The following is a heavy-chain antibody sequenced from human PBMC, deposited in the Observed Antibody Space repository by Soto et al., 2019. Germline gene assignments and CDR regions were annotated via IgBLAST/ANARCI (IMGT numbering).Heavy chain of an antibody. J-gene: IGHJ5*02. CDR2: IIPILGIA. CDR1: GGTFSSYT. D-gene: IGHD3-16*01. Sequence: QVQLVQSGAEVKKPGSSVKVSCKASGGTFSSYTISWVRQAPGQGLEWMGRIIPILGIANYAQKFQGRVTITADKSTSTAYMELSSLRSEDTTVYYCARVGGYNWFDPWGQGTLVTVSS. V-gene: IGHV1-69*02. CDR3: ARVGGYNWFDP.